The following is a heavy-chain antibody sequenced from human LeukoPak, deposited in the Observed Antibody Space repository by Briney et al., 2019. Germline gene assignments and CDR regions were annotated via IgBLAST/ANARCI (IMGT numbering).Heavy chain of an antibody. J-gene: IGHJ2*01. D-gene: IGHD3-22*01. CDR1: GFTFSSYS. V-gene: IGHV3-21*01. CDR3: AKTGYYYDRSDYYYDRSRYFDL. CDR2: ISSSSSYI. Sequence: PGGSLRLSCAASGFTFSSYSMNWVRQAPGKGLEWVSSISSSSSYIYYADSVKGRFTISRDNAKNSLYLQMNSLRAEDTAVYYCAKTGYYYDRSDYYYDRSRYFDLWGRGTLVTVSS.